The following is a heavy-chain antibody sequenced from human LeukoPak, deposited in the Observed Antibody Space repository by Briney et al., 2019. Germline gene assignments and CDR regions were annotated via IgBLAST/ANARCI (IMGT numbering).Heavy chain of an antibody. CDR1: GFTFSSYG. V-gene: IGHV3-23*01. D-gene: IGHD6-19*01. Sequence: PPGGSLRLSCVASGFTFSSYGISWVRQAPGKGLEWVSTISGSVDTTYYADSVKGRFTISRDNSKNTLYLQMNSLRAEDTAVYYCAKLVAVAGRNYWGQATLVTDSS. CDR2: ISGSVDTT. J-gene: IGHJ4*02. CDR3: AKLVAVAGRNY.